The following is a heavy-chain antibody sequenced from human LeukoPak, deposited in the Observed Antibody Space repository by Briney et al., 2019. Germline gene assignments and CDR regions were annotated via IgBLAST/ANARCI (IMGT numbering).Heavy chain of an antibody. V-gene: IGHV4-31*03. J-gene: IGHJ4*02. CDR3: ARVSTVTTRTFDY. D-gene: IGHD4-17*01. Sequence: SETLSLTCTVSGGXISSGGYYWSWIRQHPGKGLEWIGYIYYSGSPYYNPSIKSRVTISVDTSKNQFSLKLSSVTAADTAVYYCARVSTVTTRTFDYWGQGTLVTVSS. CDR1: GGXISSGGYY. CDR2: IYYSGSP.